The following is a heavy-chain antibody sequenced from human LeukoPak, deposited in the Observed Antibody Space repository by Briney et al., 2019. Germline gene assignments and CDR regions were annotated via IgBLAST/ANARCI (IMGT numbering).Heavy chain of an antibody. V-gene: IGHV4-34*01. CDR1: GGSFSGYY. D-gene: IGHD2-21*02. CDR3: ARRYCGGDCSDAFDI. CDR2: INHSGST. Sequence: PSETLSLTCAVYGGSFSGYYWSWIRQPPGKGLEWIGEINHSGSTNYNPSLKGRVTISVDTSKNQFSLKLSSVTAADTAVYYCARRYCGGDCSDAFDIWGQGTMVTVSS. J-gene: IGHJ3*02.